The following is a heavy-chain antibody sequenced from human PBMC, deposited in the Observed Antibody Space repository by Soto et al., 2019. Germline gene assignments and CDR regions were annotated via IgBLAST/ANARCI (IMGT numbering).Heavy chain of an antibody. J-gene: IGHJ3*02. CDR1: GYTFTSYG. Sequence: GASVKVSCKASGYTFTSYGISWVRQAPGQGLELMGWICDYNGNTNYAQKLQGRVTMTTNTSTSTAYMELRSLRSDDTAVYYCARGDPGAFDIWGQGKMVTLSS. D-gene: IGHD2-21*02. CDR2: ICDYNGNT. CDR3: ARGDPGAFDI. V-gene: IGHV1-18*01.